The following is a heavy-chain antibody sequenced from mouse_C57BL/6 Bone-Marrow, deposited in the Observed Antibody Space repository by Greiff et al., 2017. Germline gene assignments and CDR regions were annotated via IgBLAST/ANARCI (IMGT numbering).Heavy chain of an antibody. Sequence: DVQLQESGPGLVKPSQSLSLTCSVTGYSITSGYYWNWIRQFPGNKLEWMGYISYDGSNNYNPSLKNRISITRDTSKNQFFLKLNSVTTEDTATYYCARNIYYYGSSPAWFAYWGQGTLVTVSA. CDR3: ARNIYYYGSSPAWFAY. J-gene: IGHJ3*01. CDR1: GYSITSGYY. D-gene: IGHD1-1*01. CDR2: ISYDGSN. V-gene: IGHV3-6*01.